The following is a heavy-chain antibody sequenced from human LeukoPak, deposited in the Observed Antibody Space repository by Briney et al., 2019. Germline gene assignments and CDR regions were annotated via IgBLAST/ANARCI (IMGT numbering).Heavy chain of an antibody. CDR1: GFTFSSYG. CDR2: IWYDGSNK. CDR3: ARVDEQWLSPMAPDY. V-gene: IGHV3-33*01. Sequence: PGRSLRLSCAASGFTFSSYGMHWVRQAPGKGLEWVAVIWYDGSNKYYADSVKGRFTISRDNSKNTLYLQMNSLRAEDTAVYYCARVDEQWLSPMAPDYWGQGTLVTVSS. D-gene: IGHD6-19*01. J-gene: IGHJ4*02.